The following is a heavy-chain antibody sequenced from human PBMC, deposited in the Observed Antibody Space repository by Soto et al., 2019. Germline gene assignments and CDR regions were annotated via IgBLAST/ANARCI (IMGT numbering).Heavy chain of an antibody. CDR3: AKDSLFWRGFYEADY. Sequence: QVQLVESGGGVVQPGRSLTVSCAASGFTFSRDGMHWVRQAPGKGLEWVAVISYDGSNKYYADSVKGRFTISRDNSKNTLFLQMNSLRPEDTAVYYCAKDSLFWRGFYEADYWGQGTLVTFSS. CDR2: ISYDGSNK. CDR1: GFTFSRDG. V-gene: IGHV3-30*18. J-gene: IGHJ4*02. D-gene: IGHD3-3*01.